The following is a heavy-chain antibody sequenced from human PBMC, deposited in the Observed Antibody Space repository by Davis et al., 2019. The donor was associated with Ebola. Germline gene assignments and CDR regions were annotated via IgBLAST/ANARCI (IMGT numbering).Heavy chain of an antibody. V-gene: IGHV1-18*01. J-gene: IGHJ4*02. D-gene: IGHD2-2*01. CDR2: ISAYNGNT. CDR3: ARMVYCSSTSCYLPFDS. CDR1: GYTFTSYG. Sequence: ASVKVSCKASGYTFTSYGISWVRQAPGQGLEWMGWISAYNGNTNYAQKPQGRVTITTDTSTSTAYMQLRSLGSDYTAVSYCARMVYCSSTSCYLPFDSWGPGTLVTVSS.